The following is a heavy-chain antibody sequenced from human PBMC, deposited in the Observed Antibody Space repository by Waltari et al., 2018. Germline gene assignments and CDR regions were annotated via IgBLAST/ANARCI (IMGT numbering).Heavy chain of an antibody. D-gene: IGHD2-15*01. CDR1: GFTFNTYV. V-gene: IGHV3-23*01. CDR3: VRAGGLDV. J-gene: IGHJ3*01. CDR2: ISDAGGRI. Sequence: QLFESGGGLVQPGESLRLSCVSSGFTFNTYVFSWVRQAPGKGLEWVSTISDAGGRIYYADSVKGRFTISRDNSRGTLALQMNNLRDDDTALYYCVRAGGLDVWGQGTMVTVSS.